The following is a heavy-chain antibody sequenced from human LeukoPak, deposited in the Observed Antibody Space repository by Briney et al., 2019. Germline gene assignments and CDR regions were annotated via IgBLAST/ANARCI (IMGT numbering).Heavy chain of an antibody. V-gene: IGHV3-33*01. J-gene: IGHJ4*02. CDR3: ARVRGACSGGTCYFDY. CDR2: IWSDGSNK. CDR1: GFTFSSYG. Sequence: PGRSLRLSCAASGFTFSSYGMHGVRQAPAKGLEWVAIIWSDGSNKYYADSVKGRFTISRDDSKSTLFLQMNSLRVEDTAVYYCARVRGACSGGTCYFDYWGQGTLVTVSS. D-gene: IGHD2-15*01.